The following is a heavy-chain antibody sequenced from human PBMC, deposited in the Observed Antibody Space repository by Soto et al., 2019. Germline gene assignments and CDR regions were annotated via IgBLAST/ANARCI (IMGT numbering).Heavy chain of an antibody. CDR3: ARSRSGAGDDSLDF. CDR1: GVTFRRYA. Sequence: SLRLSCAASGVTFRRYAIHWVRQAPGKGLEWVAVISRDGTNKYYVDSVKGRFTISRDNSRNTLYLKMNSLRHEDAAVYYFARSRSGAGDDSLDFWCQGTLVTVSS. D-gene: IGHD3-10*01. J-gene: IGHJ4*02. V-gene: IGHV3-30*04. CDR2: ISRDGTNK.